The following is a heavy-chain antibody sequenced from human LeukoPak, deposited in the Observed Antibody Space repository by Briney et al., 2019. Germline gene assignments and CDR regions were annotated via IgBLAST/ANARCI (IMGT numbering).Heavy chain of an antibody. Sequence: GGSLRLSCAASGFTFSSYAMSWVRQATGKGLEWVSAISGSGGSTYYADSVKGRFTISRDNPKNTLYLQMNSLRAEDTAVYYCAKVTTYYYDSSGYYHWGQGTLVTVSS. V-gene: IGHV3-23*01. CDR2: ISGSGGST. CDR1: GFTFSSYA. J-gene: IGHJ5*02. CDR3: AKVTTYYYDSSGYYH. D-gene: IGHD3-22*01.